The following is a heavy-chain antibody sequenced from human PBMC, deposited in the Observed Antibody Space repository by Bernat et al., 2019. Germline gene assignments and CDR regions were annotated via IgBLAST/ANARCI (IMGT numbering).Heavy chain of an antibody. CDR2: ISYDGSNK. V-gene: IGHV3-30*18. CDR1: GFTFSSYG. D-gene: IGHD6-19*01. J-gene: IGHJ3*02. Sequence: QVQLVESVGGVVQPGRSLRLSCAASGFTFSSYGMHWVRQAPGKGLEWVAVISYDGSNKYYADSVKGRFTISRDNSKNTLYLQMNSLRAEDTAVYYCAKLWGIAVDGFQAFDIWGQGTMVTVSS. CDR3: AKLWGIAVDGFQAFDI.